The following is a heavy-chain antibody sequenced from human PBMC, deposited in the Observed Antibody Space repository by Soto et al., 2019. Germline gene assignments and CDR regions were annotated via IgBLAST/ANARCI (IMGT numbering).Heavy chain of an antibody. J-gene: IGHJ4*02. CDR3: ARARGARYFDY. CDR2: IYYSGST. V-gene: IGHV4-30-4*01. Sequence: QVQLQESGPGLVKPSQTLSLTCTVSGGSISSGDYYWSWIRQPPGKGLEWIGYIYYSGSTYYNPSLKSRVTTPVDTSKNQFSLKLSSVTAADPAVYYCARARGARYFDYWGQGTLVTVSS. D-gene: IGHD2-15*01. CDR1: GGSISSGDYY.